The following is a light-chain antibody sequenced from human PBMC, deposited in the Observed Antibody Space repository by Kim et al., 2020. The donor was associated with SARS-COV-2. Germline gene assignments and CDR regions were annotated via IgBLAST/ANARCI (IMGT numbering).Light chain of an antibody. Sequence: DIVMTQSPATLSVSPGERATLSCRASQSVGKSLAWYQQIRGRAPRLLMYGAFTRATGVPARFSGSGSGTDFTLTISSLQSEDFAVYFCQQYSKWPYTFGKGTKVDIK. V-gene: IGKV3-15*01. J-gene: IGKJ2*01. CDR1: QSVGKS. CDR2: GAF. CDR3: QQYSKWPYT.